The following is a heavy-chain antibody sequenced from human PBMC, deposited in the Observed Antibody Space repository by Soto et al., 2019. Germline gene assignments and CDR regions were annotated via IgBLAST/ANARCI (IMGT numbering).Heavy chain of an antibody. V-gene: IGHV4-59*08. J-gene: IGHJ6*03. CDR2: IYYSGST. D-gene: IGHD3-3*01. CDR3: AGSLLRFLEWFPPGYYYMDV. Sequence: SETLSLTCTVSGCSISSYYWSWIRQPPGKGLEWIGYIYYSGSTNYNPSLKSRVTISVDTSKNQFSLKLSSVTAADTAVYYCAGSLLRFLEWFPPGYYYMDVWGKGTTVTVSS. CDR1: GCSISSYY.